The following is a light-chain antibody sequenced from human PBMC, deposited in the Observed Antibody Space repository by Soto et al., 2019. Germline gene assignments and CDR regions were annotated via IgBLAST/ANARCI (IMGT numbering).Light chain of an antibody. Sequence: QSVLTQPPSASGTPGQRVTISCSGSNSNIGGNTVSWYQQLPGAAPKLLIYSNDQRPSGVPDRFSGSKFGTTASLAISGLQSEDEADYHCETWDDSLNAAVFGAGTKVTVL. J-gene: IGLJ1*01. CDR2: SND. V-gene: IGLV1-44*01. CDR3: ETWDDSLNAAV. CDR1: NSNIGGNT.